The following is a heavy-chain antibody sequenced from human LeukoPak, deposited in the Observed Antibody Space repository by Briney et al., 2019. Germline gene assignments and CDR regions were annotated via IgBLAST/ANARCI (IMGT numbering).Heavy chain of an antibody. CDR1: RGSISSGNYY. J-gene: IGHJ3*02. D-gene: IGHD1-1*01. CDR2: IHYSGST. Sequence: PSQTLSLTCTVSRGSISSGNYYWSWIRQPPGRGLEWIGYIHYSGSTNYNPSLKSRVTISVDTSKNQFSLKLSSVTAADTAVYYCARRERGHDSPFDIWGQGTMVTVSS. CDR3: ARRERGHDSPFDI. V-gene: IGHV4-61*01.